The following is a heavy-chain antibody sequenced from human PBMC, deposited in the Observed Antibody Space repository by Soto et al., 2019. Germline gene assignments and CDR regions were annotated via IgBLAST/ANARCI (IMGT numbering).Heavy chain of an antibody. V-gene: IGHV1-46*01. Sequence: QVQLVQSGAEVKKPGASVKVSCKASGYAFSNYYMHWVRQAPGHGLEWMGISNPSGGTTTYTQKFQARVTMTRDTSTSTVFMELSSLRSDDTAVYYCARAGGETDYYYGMDVWGQGTTVTVSS. CDR1: GYAFSNYY. D-gene: IGHD7-27*01. J-gene: IGHJ6*02. CDR2: SNPSGGTT. CDR3: ARAGGETDYYYGMDV.